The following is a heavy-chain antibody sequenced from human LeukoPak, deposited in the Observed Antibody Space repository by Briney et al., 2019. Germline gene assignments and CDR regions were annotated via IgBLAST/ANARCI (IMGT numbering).Heavy chain of an antibody. CDR2: IYTSGST. J-gene: IGHJ4*02. Sequence: SQTLSLTCTVSGGSISSGSYYWSWIRQPAGKGLEWIGRIYTSGSTNYNPSLKSRVTISVDTSKNQFSLKLSSVTAADTAVYYCARVGLFGVVDYFDYWGQGALVIVSS. V-gene: IGHV4-61*02. CDR3: ARVGLFGVVDYFDY. CDR1: GGSISSGSYY. D-gene: IGHD3-3*01.